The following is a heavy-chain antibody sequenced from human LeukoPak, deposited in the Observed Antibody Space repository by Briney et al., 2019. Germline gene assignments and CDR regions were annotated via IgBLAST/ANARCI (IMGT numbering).Heavy chain of an antibody. V-gene: IGHV3-23*01. Sequence: PGGSLTLSRAASGFTFSSFVLRWVRQAPGKGLEWVSAISVNGGSTYYADSVKGRFTISRDNSKNTLYLQMNSLRDEDTAVYYCAKSRGATDDYGLDVWGQGTTVTVSS. CDR1: GFTFSSFV. CDR2: ISVNGGST. CDR3: AKSRGATDDYGLDV. J-gene: IGHJ6*02.